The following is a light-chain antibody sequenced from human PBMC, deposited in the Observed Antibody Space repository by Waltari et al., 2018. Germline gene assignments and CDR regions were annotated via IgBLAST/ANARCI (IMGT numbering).Light chain of an antibody. Sequence: EIVMTQSPVTLSVSSGERANLSCRASQSVSSNLAWYQQKPGQAPRLLIYGASTRATGIPARFSGSGSGTEFTLTISSLQSEDFAVYYCQQYNKWPPFTFGPGTKVEI. CDR2: GAS. J-gene: IGKJ3*01. CDR1: QSVSSN. V-gene: IGKV3-15*01. CDR3: QQYNKWPPFT.